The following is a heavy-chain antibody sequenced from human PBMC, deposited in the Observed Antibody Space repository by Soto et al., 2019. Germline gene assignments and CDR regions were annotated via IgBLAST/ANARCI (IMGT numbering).Heavy chain of an antibody. CDR2: ISAYNGNT. Sequence: QVQLVQSGAEVKKPGASMKVSCKASGYTFTSYGISWVRQAPGQGLEWMGWISAYNGNTNYAQKLQGRVTMTTDTSTSTDYMELRSLRSDDTAVYYCARDQLGIPRPFYYYYYYGMDVWGQGTTVTVSS. J-gene: IGHJ6*02. CDR1: GYTFTSYG. D-gene: IGHD7-27*01. V-gene: IGHV1-18*01. CDR3: ARDQLGIPRPFYYYYYYGMDV.